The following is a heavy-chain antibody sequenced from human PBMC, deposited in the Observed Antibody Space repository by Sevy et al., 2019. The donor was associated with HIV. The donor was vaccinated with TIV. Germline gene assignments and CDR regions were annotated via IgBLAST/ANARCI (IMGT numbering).Heavy chain of an antibody. Sequence: GGSLRLSCAASGFTLSSYGMHWVRQAPGKGLEWVAVIRYDGSNKYYADSVKGRFTISRDNAKNSLYLQTNSLRVEDTAVYYCATDCSSTNCLWGMDVWGPGTTVTVSS. D-gene: IGHD2-2*01. J-gene: IGHJ6*02. CDR2: IRYDGSNK. V-gene: IGHV3-33*03. CDR3: ATDCSSTNCLWGMDV. CDR1: GFTLSSYG.